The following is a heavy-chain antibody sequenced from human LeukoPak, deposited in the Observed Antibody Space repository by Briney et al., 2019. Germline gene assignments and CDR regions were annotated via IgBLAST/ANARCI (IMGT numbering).Heavy chain of an antibody. V-gene: IGHV4-38-2*02. CDR2: IYHSGII. D-gene: IGHD4-11*01. CDR3: ARDLYSNPTGVDF. CDR1: GYSISSGYF. Sequence: PSETLSLTCTVSGYSISSGYFWARIRQPPGKGLEWIGSIYHSGIIYYNPSLKSRVTISLDTSKNQFSLILTSVTAADTAVYYCARDLYSNPTGVDFWGQGTLVTVSS. J-gene: IGHJ4*02.